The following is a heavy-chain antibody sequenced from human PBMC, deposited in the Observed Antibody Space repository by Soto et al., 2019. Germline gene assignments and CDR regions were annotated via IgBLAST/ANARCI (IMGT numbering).Heavy chain of an antibody. D-gene: IGHD6-19*01. Sequence: ESGGGVVQPGRSLRLSCAASGFTFSSYGMHWVRQAPGKGLEWVAIIWSDGSKKYYADSVKGRFTISRDNSKNTLYLQMNSLRAEDTAVYYCARDDRVAVASFDYWGQGALVTVSS. CDR3: ARDDRVAVASFDY. CDR1: GFTFSSYG. V-gene: IGHV3-33*01. CDR2: IWSDGSKK. J-gene: IGHJ4*02.